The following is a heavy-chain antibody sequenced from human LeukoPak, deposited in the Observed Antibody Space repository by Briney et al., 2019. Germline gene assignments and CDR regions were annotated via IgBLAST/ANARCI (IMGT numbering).Heavy chain of an antibody. CDR3: AREGYDSSGYYTMVDH. J-gene: IGHJ4*02. CDR1: GGSFSGYY. Sequence: SETLSLTCAVYGGSFSGYYWSWIRQPPGKGLEWIGEINHSGSTNYNPSLKSRVTISVDTSKNQFSLKLSSVTAADTAVYYCAREGYDSSGYYTMVDHWGQGTLVTVSS. CDR2: INHSGST. V-gene: IGHV4-34*01. D-gene: IGHD3-22*01.